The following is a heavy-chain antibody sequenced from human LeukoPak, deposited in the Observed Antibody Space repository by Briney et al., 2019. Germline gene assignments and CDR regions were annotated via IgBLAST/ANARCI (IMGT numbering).Heavy chain of an antibody. Sequence: PGGSLRLSCAASGFTFSNYGMHWVRQAPGKGLEWVAFIRTDESNKYYAGSVKGRFTISRDDSKGTLYLKMNSLRAEDTAVYYCATSSGWQRAAGLDYWGQGTLVTVSS. CDR1: GFTFSNYG. CDR2: IRTDESNK. V-gene: IGHV3-30*02. D-gene: IGHD6-19*01. J-gene: IGHJ4*02. CDR3: ATSSGWQRAAGLDY.